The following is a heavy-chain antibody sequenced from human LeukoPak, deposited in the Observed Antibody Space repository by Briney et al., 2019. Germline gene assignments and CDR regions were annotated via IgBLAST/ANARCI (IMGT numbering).Heavy chain of an antibody. CDR2: ISGSSSYI. V-gene: IGHV3-21*04. Sequence: GGSLRLSCAASGFTFSSYSMNWVRQAPGKGLEWVSSISGSSSYIYYADSVKGRFTISRDNAKHSLYLQMNSLRAEDTALYYCARDKGGPGNDALDIWGQGTKITVSS. J-gene: IGHJ3*02. CDR3: ARDKGGPGNDALDI. CDR1: GFTFSSYS.